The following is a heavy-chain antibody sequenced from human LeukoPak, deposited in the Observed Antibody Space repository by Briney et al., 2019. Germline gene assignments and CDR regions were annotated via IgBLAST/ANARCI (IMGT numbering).Heavy chain of an antibody. CDR3: AKDGGARDFDY. Sequence: SGGSLRLSCAASGFTFSTYIMNWVRQAPGKGLEWVSTISGSGGSTFYADSVKGRFTISRDNSKNTLSLQMNSLRAEDTAVYYCAKDGGARDFDYWGRGTLVTVSS. D-gene: IGHD4-23*01. CDR2: ISGSGGST. CDR1: GFTFSTYI. J-gene: IGHJ4*02. V-gene: IGHV3-23*01.